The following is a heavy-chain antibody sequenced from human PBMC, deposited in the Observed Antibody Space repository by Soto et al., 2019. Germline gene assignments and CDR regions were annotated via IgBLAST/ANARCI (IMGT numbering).Heavy chain of an antibody. D-gene: IGHD6-19*01. CDR2: IWYDGSNK. CDR3: ARTTQGLDAFDI. Sequence: QVQLVESGGGVVQPGRSLRLSCAASGFTFSSYGMHWVRQAPGKGREWVAVIWYDGSNKYYADSVKGRFTISRDNSKNTLSLQMNSLRAEDTAVYYCARTTQGLDAFDIWGQGTMVTVSS. V-gene: IGHV3-33*01. CDR1: GFTFSSYG. J-gene: IGHJ3*02.